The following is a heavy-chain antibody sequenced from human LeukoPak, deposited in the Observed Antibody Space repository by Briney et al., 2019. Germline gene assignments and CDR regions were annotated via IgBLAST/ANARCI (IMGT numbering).Heavy chain of an antibody. J-gene: IGHJ4*02. V-gene: IGHV3-23*01. D-gene: IGHD4-17*01. CDR1: RFTFSIYA. CDR2: ISGSGAGT. CDR3: AKFNGDPGYYFDY. Sequence: PGGSLRLYCEASRFTFSIYAMSWVRQAPGKGLEWVSSISGSGAGTYYADSVKGRSTISRDNSKNTLYLQMNGLRAEDTAVYYCAKFNGDPGYYFDYWGQGTLVTVSS.